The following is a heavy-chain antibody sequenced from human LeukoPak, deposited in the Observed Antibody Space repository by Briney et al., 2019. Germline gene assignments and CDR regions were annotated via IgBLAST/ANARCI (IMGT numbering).Heavy chain of an antibody. V-gene: IGHV4-59*08. CDR3: ARHRAYSSSSPFDY. Sequence: PSETLSLTCSVSGGSISSLCWSWIRQPPGKGLEWIGYIYYTGSTNYNPSLKSRVTMFVDMSKNQFSLRLSSVTAADAAVYYCARHRAYSSSSPFDYWGQGTLVTVSS. J-gene: IGHJ4*02. D-gene: IGHD6-6*01. CDR2: IYYTGST. CDR1: GGSISSLC.